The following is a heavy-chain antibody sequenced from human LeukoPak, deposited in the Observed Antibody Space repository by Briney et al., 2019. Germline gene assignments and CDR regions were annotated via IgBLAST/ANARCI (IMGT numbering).Heavy chain of an antibody. D-gene: IGHD3-10*01. CDR1: GFTFSSYW. Sequence: GGSPRLSCAASGFTFSSYWMSWVRQAPGKGLEWVANIKQDGSEKYYVDSVKGRFTISRDNAKNSLYLQMNSLRAEDTAVYYCARDRNHYYGSGSYHHYFDYWGQGTLVTVSS. V-gene: IGHV3-7*01. J-gene: IGHJ4*02. CDR2: IKQDGSEK. CDR3: ARDRNHYYGSGSYHHYFDY.